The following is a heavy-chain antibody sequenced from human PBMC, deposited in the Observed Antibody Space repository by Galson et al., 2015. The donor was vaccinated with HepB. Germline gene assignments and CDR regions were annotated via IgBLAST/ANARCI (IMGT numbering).Heavy chain of an antibody. V-gene: IGHV5-51*01. Sequence: QSGAEVKKPGESLKISCKASGYTFSSNWIGWVRQMPGKGLEWMGIVYPSDSNTRYSPSFQGQVTISADTSITTAYLQWSSLKASDTAVYYCVRRGRGSYYCIGYWGQGPRVTVSS. CDR3: VRRGRGSYYCIGY. CDR1: GYTFSSNW. CDR2: VYPSDSNT. D-gene: IGHD1-26*01. J-gene: IGHJ4*02.